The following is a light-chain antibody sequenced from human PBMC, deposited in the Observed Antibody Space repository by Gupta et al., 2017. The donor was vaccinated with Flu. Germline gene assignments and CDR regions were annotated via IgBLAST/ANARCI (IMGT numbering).Light chain of an antibody. V-gene: IGLV1-51*02. Sequence: QSVLTQPPSVSAAPGQKVTFSCSGSSSNIGVNSVSWYQQLPGAAPKLLIYEKDRRPSGIPDRVTGSKSGTSATLGITGLQTGDEAHYYCGTWDDSLSAMVFGGGTKLAVL. CDR3: GTWDDSLSAMV. CDR2: EKD. CDR1: SSNIGVNS. J-gene: IGLJ2*01.